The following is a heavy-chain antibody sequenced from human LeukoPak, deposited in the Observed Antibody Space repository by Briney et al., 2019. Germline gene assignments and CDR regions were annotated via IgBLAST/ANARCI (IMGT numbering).Heavy chain of an antibody. D-gene: IGHD1-1*01. V-gene: IGHV1-46*01. CDR2: INPSGGST. J-gene: IGHJ3*02. Sequence: ASVKVSCKAAGYTFTTYYMHWVRQSPGQGLEWMGTINPSGGSTSYAQKFQGRVTMTRDTSTSTVYMELSSLRSEDTAVYYCARGGRGEGTGTTRVAFDIWGQGTMVTVSS. CDR3: ARGGRGEGTGTTRVAFDI. CDR1: GYTFTTYY.